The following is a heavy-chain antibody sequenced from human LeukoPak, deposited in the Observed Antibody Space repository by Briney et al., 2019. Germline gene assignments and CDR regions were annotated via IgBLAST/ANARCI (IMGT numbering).Heavy chain of an antibody. Sequence: ASVKVSFKASGYTFTGYYMHWVRQAPGQGLEWMGWINPNSGGTNYAQKFQGRVTMTRDTSISTAYMELSRLRSDDTAVYYCARDRYCSSTSCLYYFDYWGQGTLVTVSS. CDR3: ARDRYCSSTSCLYYFDY. J-gene: IGHJ4*02. V-gene: IGHV1-2*02. CDR2: INPNSGGT. D-gene: IGHD2-2*01. CDR1: GYTFTGYY.